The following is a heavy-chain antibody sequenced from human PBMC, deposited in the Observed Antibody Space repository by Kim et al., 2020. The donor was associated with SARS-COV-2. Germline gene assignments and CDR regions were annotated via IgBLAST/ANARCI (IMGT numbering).Heavy chain of an antibody. CDR1: GYTFSSYS. Sequence: ASVKVSCKASGYTFSSYSIHWVRQAPGQGLEWMGIINPSISTTRYAQKFQGRVTLTRDTSTSTVYMEVRSLRSDDTAVYYCARGGTYCGGDCYRNFDLWGRGTLVTVSS. CDR2: INPSISTT. D-gene: IGHD2-21*02. J-gene: IGHJ2*01. CDR3: ARGGTYCGGDCYRNFDL. V-gene: IGHV1-46*01.